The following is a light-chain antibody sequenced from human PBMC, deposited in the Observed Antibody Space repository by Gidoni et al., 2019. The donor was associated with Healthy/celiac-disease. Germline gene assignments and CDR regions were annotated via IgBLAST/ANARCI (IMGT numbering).Light chain of an antibody. CDR2: GKN. Sequence: SSELTQDPALSFSLGQTVRITCPGESLRSYYASWYQQKPVQAPVLVTYGKNNRPSGIPDRFSGPSAGNTASGKITGAEAEDEADNYGNTRDSRGNLVVFGGGTKLTVL. J-gene: IGLJ2*01. CDR3: NTRDSRGNLVV. V-gene: IGLV3-19*01. CDR1: SLRSYY.